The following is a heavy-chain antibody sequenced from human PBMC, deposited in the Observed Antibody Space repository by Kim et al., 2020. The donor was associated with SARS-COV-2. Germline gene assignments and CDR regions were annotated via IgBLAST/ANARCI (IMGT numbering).Heavy chain of an antibody. CDR1: GFSFSSSA. Sequence: GGSLRLSCAASGFSFSSSAMSWVRQAPGKGPEWVSAISGSGESAYYADSVKGRFTISRDNSKNTVWLQMSSLRPDDTAVYYCAKKSPYGGPDYWGQGTLVTVSS. J-gene: IGHJ4*02. V-gene: IGHV3-23*01. CDR2: ISGSGESA. D-gene: IGHD4-17*01. CDR3: AKKSPYGGPDY.